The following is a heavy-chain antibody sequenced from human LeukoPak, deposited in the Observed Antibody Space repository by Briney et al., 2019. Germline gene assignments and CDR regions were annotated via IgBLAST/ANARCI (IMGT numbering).Heavy chain of an antibody. Sequence: GGSLRLSCAASGFTFSNAWLNWVCQAPGKGLEWVGRIKSKTDSGTTDYAAPVKDRFTISRADSKNSLHLQMNSLKSEDTDLYYYTTGFLISRYSSAGSNYFAFDTWGQGTMVTVSS. J-gene: IGHJ3*02. CDR2: IKSKTDSGTT. D-gene: IGHD3-3*01. CDR1: GFTFSNAW. CDR3: TTGFLISRYSSAGSNYFAFDT. V-gene: IGHV3-15*07.